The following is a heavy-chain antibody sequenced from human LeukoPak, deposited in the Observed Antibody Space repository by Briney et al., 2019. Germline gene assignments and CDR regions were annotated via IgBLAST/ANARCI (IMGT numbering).Heavy chain of an antibody. CDR2: ITPNSGGT. V-gene: IGHV1-2*02. J-gene: IGHJ4*02. CDR3: AREVFGATMIDY. Sequence: ASVKVSCKASGYTFTGYYMHWVRQAPGQGLEWMGWITPNSGGTNYAQKFQGRVTMTRDTAISTAYMELSRLSSDDTAVYYCAREVFGATMIDYWGQGTLVTVSS. D-gene: IGHD1-26*01. CDR1: GYTFTGYY.